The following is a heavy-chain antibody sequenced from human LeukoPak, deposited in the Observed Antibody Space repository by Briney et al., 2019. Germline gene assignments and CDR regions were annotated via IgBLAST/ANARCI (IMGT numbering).Heavy chain of an antibody. V-gene: IGHV4-4*07. CDR3: ARAAHSGSLAPFDY. Sequence: PSETLSLTCTVSGDSIRSYYWSWIRQPAGEGLEWIGRVYTSGSTNYNPSLKSRVTMSIDTSKNQFSLKLSSVTAADTAVYYCARAAHSGSLAPFDYWGQGTLVTVSS. CDR1: GDSIRSYY. J-gene: IGHJ4*02. CDR2: VYTSGST. D-gene: IGHD1-26*01.